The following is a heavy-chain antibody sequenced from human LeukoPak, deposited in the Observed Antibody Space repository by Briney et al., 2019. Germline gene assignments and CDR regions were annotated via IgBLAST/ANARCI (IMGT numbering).Heavy chain of an antibody. CDR2: IYNTGRT. CDR3: ARQGELAIDY. V-gene: IGHV4-59*08. D-gene: IGHD1-26*01. CDR1: GGSITNYY. Sequence: PSETLSLTRSVSGGSITNYYWSWIRQSPGKGLEWIGFIYNTGRTNYNPSLQSRVTTSIDASKNQFSLKLSSVTAADTAVYYCARQGELAIDYWGQGTLVTVSS. J-gene: IGHJ4*02.